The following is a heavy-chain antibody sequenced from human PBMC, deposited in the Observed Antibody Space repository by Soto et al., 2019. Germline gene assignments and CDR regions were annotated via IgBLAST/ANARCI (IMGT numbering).Heavy chain of an antibody. Sequence: GASVKVSCKASGYTFTSYDINWVRQATGQGLEWMGWMNPNSGNTGYAKKYKGRVTMTRNTSISTANMELSSLRSEDTAVYYCARARWGSPDAFDIWGQGTMVTVSS. CDR1: GYTFTSYD. J-gene: IGHJ3*02. CDR2: MNPNSGNT. V-gene: IGHV1-8*01. D-gene: IGHD1-26*01. CDR3: ARARWGSPDAFDI.